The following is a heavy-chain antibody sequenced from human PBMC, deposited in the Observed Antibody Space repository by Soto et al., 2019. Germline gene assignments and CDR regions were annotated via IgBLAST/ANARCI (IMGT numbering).Heavy chain of an antibody. V-gene: IGHV4-59*12. CDR2: IYYSGST. Sequence: PSETLSLTCTVSSGSINNYYWSWIRQPPGKGLEWIAYIYYSGSTNYNPSLKSRVTISVDTSKNQFSLKLSSVTAADTAVYYCARSVTPWGQGTLVTVS. CDR1: SGSINNYY. J-gene: IGHJ5*02. D-gene: IGHD3-10*01. CDR3: ARSVTP.